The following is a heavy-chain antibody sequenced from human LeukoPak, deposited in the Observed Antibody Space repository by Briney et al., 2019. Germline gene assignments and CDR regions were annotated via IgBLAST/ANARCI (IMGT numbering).Heavy chain of an antibody. D-gene: IGHD6-13*01. J-gene: IGHJ4*02. Sequence: PGGSLRLSCAASGFTFSSYSMSWVRQAPGKGLEWVSSISSSSSYIYYADSVKGRFTISRDNAKNSLYLQMNSLRAEDTAVYYCAREELAAAGHRPLDYWGQGTLVTVSS. CDR3: AREELAAAGHRPLDY. CDR2: ISSSSSYI. V-gene: IGHV3-21*01. CDR1: GFTFSSYS.